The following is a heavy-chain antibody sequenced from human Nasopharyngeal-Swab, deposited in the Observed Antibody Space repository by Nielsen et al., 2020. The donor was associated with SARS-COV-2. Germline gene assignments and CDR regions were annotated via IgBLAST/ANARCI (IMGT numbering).Heavy chain of an antibody. CDR1: GFTFSSYW. V-gene: IGHV3-74*01. Sequence: GGSLRLSCSASGFTFSSYWMHWVRQAPGKGLVWVSRISPDGTTTGHADSVKGRFTISRDNARSALYLQINSLRADDTAVYYCTRDFDAATGYWGQGTLVTVSS. J-gene: IGHJ4*02. CDR3: TRDFDAATGY. CDR2: ISPDGTTT. D-gene: IGHD5-18*01.